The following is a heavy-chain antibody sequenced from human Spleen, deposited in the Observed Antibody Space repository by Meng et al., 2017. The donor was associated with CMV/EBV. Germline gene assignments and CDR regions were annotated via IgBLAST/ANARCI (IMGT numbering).Heavy chain of an antibody. CDR2: ISWNSGSI. Sequence: SLKISCAASGFTFDDYAMHWVRQAPGKGLEWVSGISWNSGSIGYADSVKGRFTISRDNAKNSLYLQMNSLRAEDTAVYYCARANYYDSSGYSYYYGMDVWGQGTTVTVSS. J-gene: IGHJ6*02. D-gene: IGHD3-22*01. CDR1: GFTFDDYA. V-gene: IGHV3-9*01. CDR3: ARANYYDSSGYSYYYGMDV.